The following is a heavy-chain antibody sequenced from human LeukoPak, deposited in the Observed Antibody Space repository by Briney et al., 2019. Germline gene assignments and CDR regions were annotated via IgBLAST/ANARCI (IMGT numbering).Heavy chain of an antibody. J-gene: IGHJ5*02. D-gene: IGHD3-16*01. Sequence: GGSLRLSCAASGFTFSSYAMHWVRQAPGKGLEWVAVISYDGSNKYYADSVKGRFTISRDNSKNTLYLQMNSLRAEDTAVYYCASGGRSFDPWGQGTLVTVSS. CDR2: ISYDGSNK. CDR3: ASGGRSFDP. CDR1: GFTFSSYA. V-gene: IGHV3-30-3*01.